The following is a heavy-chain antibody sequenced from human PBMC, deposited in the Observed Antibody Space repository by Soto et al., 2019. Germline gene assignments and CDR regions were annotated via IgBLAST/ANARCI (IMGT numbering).Heavy chain of an antibody. J-gene: IGHJ3*02. Sequence: QVQLVQSGAEVKKPGASVKVSCKASGYTFTSYGISWVRQAPGQGLEWMGWISAYNGNTNYAQKLQGRVTMTTDTSTSTAYMELRGLRSDDTAVYYCARDRYDFWSGYPGRAFDIWGQGTMVTVSS. CDR3: ARDRYDFWSGYPGRAFDI. CDR1: GYTFTSYG. D-gene: IGHD3-3*01. V-gene: IGHV1-18*01. CDR2: ISAYNGNT.